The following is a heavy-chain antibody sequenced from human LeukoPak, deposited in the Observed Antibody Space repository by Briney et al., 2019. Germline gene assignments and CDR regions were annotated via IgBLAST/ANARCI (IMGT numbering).Heavy chain of an antibody. D-gene: IGHD3-10*01. CDR2: INPNSGGT. CDR1: VYSFTRYY. Sequence: GASVKVSCKASVYSFTRYYIHWVRQAPGQGLEWMGWINPNSGGTHFAQKFQGRVTVTRDTSISPAYIELSRQSSDDTAVYYGARVSGESLSGSFQLDYWGQGILVTVSS. CDR3: ARVSGESLSGSFQLDY. J-gene: IGHJ4*02. V-gene: IGHV1-2*02.